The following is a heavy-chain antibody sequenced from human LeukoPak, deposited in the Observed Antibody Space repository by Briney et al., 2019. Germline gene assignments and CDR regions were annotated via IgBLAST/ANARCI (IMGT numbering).Heavy chain of an antibody. CDR3: AKEKDLSDYYDSSGNDD. Sequence: GRSLRLSCAASGFTFSSYGMHWVRQAPGQGLEWVAVISYDGSNKYYADSVKGRFTISRDNSKNTLYLQMNSLRAEDTAVYYCAKEKDLSDYYDSSGNDDWGQGTLVTVSS. CDR2: ISYDGSNK. V-gene: IGHV3-30*18. D-gene: IGHD3-22*01. J-gene: IGHJ4*02. CDR1: GFTFSSYG.